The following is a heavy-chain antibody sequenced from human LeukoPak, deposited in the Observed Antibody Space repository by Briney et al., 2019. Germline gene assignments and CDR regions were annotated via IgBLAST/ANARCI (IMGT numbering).Heavy chain of an antibody. CDR3: ARGKVTIFGVVQLKYNWFDP. Sequence: KASETLSLTFTVSGGSISSSSYYWGWIRQPPGKGLEWIGSIYYSGSTYYNPSLKSRVTISVDTSKNQFSLKLSSVTAADTAVYYCARGKVTIFGVVQLKYNWFDPWGQGTLVTVSS. J-gene: IGHJ5*02. CDR2: IYYSGST. CDR1: GGSISSSSYY. D-gene: IGHD3-3*01. V-gene: IGHV4-39*01.